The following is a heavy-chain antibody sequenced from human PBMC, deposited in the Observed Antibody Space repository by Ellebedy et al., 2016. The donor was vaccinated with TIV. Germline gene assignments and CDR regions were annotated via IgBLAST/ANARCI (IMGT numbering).Heavy chain of an antibody. CDR2: IYFSGRT. D-gene: IGHD1-26*01. J-gene: IGHJ5*02. CDR3: ARHGPSILGATKAWFNP. CDR1: GVSISSYY. V-gene: IGHV4-59*08. Sequence: SETLSLXXNVSGVSISSYYWSWIRQPPGKGLEWIAYIYFSGRTNYNPSLKSRVTISVDTSKNQFSLKLTSVTAADTATYYCARHGPSILGATKAWFNPWGQGTLVTVSS.